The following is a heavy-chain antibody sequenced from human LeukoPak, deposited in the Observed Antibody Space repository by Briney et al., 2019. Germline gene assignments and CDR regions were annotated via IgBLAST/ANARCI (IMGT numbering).Heavy chain of an antibody. CDR2: ISSSGSTI. CDR3: VRTHSSGYYYFDS. J-gene: IGHJ4*02. CDR1: GFTFSDYY. Sequence: GGSLRLSCAASGFTFSDYYMSWIRQAPGEGLEWVSYISSSGSTIYYADSVKGRFTISRDNAKNTLYLQMNSLRVEDTAVYYCVRTHSSGYYYFDSWGQGTLVTVSS. V-gene: IGHV3-11*04. D-gene: IGHD3-22*01.